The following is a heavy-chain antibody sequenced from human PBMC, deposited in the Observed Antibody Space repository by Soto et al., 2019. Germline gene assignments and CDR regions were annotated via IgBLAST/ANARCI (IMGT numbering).Heavy chain of an antibody. CDR3: AKGWLDGGY. D-gene: IGHD2-15*01. CDR1: GFTFSSYT. Sequence: PGGSLRLSCAASGFTFSSYTMSWVRQAPGKGLEWVSGISATGGSTYYADSVKSRFTFSRDNSKNTLYLQMNSLRAEDTAVYYCAKGWLDGGYWGQGTLVTVSS. V-gene: IGHV3-23*01. J-gene: IGHJ4*02. CDR2: ISATGGST.